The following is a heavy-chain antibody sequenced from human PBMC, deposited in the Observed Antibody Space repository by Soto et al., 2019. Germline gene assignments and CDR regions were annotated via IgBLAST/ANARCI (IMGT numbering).Heavy chain of an antibody. CDR3: TRTTYYYYGMDV. Sequence: VQLVESGGGVVQPGRSLRLSCAASGFTFSGSAMHWVRQASGKGLEWVGRIRSKANSYATAYAASVKGRFTISRDDSKNTAYLQMNSLKTEDTAVYYCTRTTYYYYGMDVWGQGTTVTVSS. J-gene: IGHJ6*02. V-gene: IGHV3-73*01. CDR2: IRSKANSYAT. CDR1: GFTFSGSA. D-gene: IGHD4-17*01.